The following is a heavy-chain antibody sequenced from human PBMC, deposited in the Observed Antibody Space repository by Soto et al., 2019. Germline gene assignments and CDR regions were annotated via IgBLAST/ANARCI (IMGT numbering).Heavy chain of an antibody. V-gene: IGHV4-34*01. Sequence: PSETLSLTCAVYGGSLSGYYWSWIRQPPGKGLEWIGEINHSGNTNYNPSLKSRVTISVDTSKSQFSLNLTSVTAADTAVYYCARATTGIDYWGQGNLVT. CDR1: GGSLSGYY. J-gene: IGHJ4*02. CDR2: INHSGNT. CDR3: ARATTGIDY. D-gene: IGHD4-17*01.